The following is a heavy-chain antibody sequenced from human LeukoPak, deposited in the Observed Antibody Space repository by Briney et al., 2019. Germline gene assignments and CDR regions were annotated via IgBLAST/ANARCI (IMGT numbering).Heavy chain of an antibody. CDR2: ISNSSSYI. CDR1: GFTLSNYC. Sequence: GGSLRLSCAASGFTLSNYCMNWVRQAPGRGLEWVSSISNSSSYIYYADSVKGRFTISRDNAKNSLYLQMNSMRDEDTAVYYCARAPGDYYYYYYAMDVWGQGTTVTVSS. J-gene: IGHJ6*02. D-gene: IGHD4-17*01. CDR3: ARAPGDYYYYYYAMDV. V-gene: IGHV3-21*01.